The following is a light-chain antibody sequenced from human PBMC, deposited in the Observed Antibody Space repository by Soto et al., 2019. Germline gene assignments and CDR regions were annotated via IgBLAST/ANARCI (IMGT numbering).Light chain of an antibody. V-gene: IGKV3-15*01. Sequence: EIVMTQSPATLSVSPGESATLSCRASQSVSSKLAWFQQKTGQAPSLLIYGVSTRATGVPVRFSGSGSGTELTLTINRLQSEDFAVYYCQKYNNWPHTCGQGTKVDIK. J-gene: IGKJ2*01. CDR1: QSVSSK. CDR3: QKYNNWPHT. CDR2: GVS.